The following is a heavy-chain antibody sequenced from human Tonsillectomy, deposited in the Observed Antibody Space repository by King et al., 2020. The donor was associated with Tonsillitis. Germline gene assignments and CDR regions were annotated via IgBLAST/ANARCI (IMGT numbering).Heavy chain of an antibody. Sequence: VQLVESGGGVVQPGRSLRVSCAASGFTFSDYGMHWVRQAPGMGLEWVAVISYDGSNKYYADFVKGRFTISRDNSKNTLYLQMNSLRAEDTAMYHCAKDRFDFWSALGYWGRGTLVTVSS. D-gene: IGHD3-3*01. CDR2: ISYDGSNK. CDR3: AKDRFDFWSALGY. V-gene: IGHV3-30*18. CDR1: GFTFSDYG. J-gene: IGHJ4*02.